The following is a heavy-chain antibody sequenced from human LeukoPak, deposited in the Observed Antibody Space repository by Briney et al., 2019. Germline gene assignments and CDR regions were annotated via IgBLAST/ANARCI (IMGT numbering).Heavy chain of an antibody. V-gene: IGHV4-59*01. Sequence: SETLSLTCTVSGGSISSYYWSWIRQPPGKGLEWIGYIYYSGSTNYNPSLKSRVTISVDTSKNQFSLKLSSVTAADTAVYYCARVDGSRRGMDVWGQGTTVTVSS. CDR3: ARVDGSRRGMDV. J-gene: IGHJ6*02. CDR2: IYYSGST. D-gene: IGHD1-26*01. CDR1: GGSISSYY.